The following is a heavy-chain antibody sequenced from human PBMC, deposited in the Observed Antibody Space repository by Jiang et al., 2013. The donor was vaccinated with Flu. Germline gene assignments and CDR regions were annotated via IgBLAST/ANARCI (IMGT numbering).Heavy chain of an antibody. J-gene: IGHJ4*02. D-gene: IGHD3-16*01. CDR2: FYFIGST. Sequence: PGLVKPSGTLSLTCTVSGDSISSYYWNWIRQPPGKGLEWIGFFYFIGSTNYNPSLKSRVTISVDTSKNQFSLKLSSVTAADTAVYYCARAYGYYLDYWGQGTLVTVSS. CDR1: GDSISSYY. V-gene: IGHV4-59*08. CDR3: ARAYGYYLDY.